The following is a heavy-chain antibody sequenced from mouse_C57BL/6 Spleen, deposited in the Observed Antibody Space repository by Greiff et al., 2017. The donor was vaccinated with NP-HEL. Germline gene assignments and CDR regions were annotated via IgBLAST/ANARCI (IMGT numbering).Heavy chain of an antibody. V-gene: IGHV5-6*01. Sequence: EVQGVESGGDLVKPGGSLKLSCAASGFTFSSYGMSWVRQTPDKRLEWVATISSGGSYTYYPDSVKGRFTISRDNAKNTLYLQMSSLKSEDTAMYYCARLWDGYFDVWGTGTTVTVSS. CDR2: ISSGGSYT. CDR3: ARLWDGYFDV. J-gene: IGHJ1*03. D-gene: IGHD4-1*01. CDR1: GFTFSSYG.